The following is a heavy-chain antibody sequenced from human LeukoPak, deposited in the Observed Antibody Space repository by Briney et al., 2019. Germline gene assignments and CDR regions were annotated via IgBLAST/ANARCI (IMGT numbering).Heavy chain of an antibody. CDR1: GFTVSCIY. V-gene: IGHV3-53*04. CDR2: IYRGTST. CDR3: ARSDYGSEDY. J-gene: IGHJ4*02. D-gene: IGHD3-10*01. Sequence: GGSLRLSCAASGFTVSCIYMSGARAAPGGGLEWVSVIYRGTSTYSADSVKGRFTLSRHNSKNTLYLQMNSLRAEDTAVYYCARSDYGSEDYWGQGTLVTVSS.